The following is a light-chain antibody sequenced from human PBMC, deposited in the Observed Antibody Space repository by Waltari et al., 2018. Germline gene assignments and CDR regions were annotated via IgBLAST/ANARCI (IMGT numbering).Light chain of an antibody. CDR2: DNS. CDR3: QSYDSSLSAVV. V-gene: IGLV1-40*01. CDR1: SSNIGAGYD. J-gene: IGLJ2*01. Sequence: QSVLTQPPSVSGAPGQRVTISCTGSSSNIGAGYDVHWYQQLPGTAPKLLIYDNSNRPSGVPDRFSGSKSGTSASLAITGLQAEDEADYYYQSYDSSLSAVVLGGGTKLTVL.